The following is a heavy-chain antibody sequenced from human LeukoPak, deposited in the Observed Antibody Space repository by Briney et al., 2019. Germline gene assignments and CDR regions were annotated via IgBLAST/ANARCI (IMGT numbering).Heavy chain of an antibody. J-gene: IGHJ6*03. V-gene: IGHV3-20*03. CDR2: INWNGGST. D-gene: IGHD4-17*01. CDR3: AKGPHPVTTMDV. CDR1: GFTFDDYG. Sequence: GGSLRLSYAASGFTFDDYGMSWVRQAPGKGLEWVSGINWNGGSTYYADSVEGRFTISRDNSKNTLYLQMNSLRAEDTAVYYCAKGPHPVTTMDVWGKGTTVTISS.